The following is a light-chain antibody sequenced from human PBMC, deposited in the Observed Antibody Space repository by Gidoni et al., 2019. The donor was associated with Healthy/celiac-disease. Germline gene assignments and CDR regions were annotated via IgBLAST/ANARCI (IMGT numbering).Light chain of an antibody. V-gene: IGLV1-40*01. J-gene: IGLJ1*01. Sequence: QSVLPPPPSVSGAPGPRVTISCTGSSPNIGAGYDVHWYQQLPGTAPKLLIYGNSNRPSGVPDRFSGSKSGTSASLAITGLQAEDEADYYCQSYDSSLSGYVFGTGTKVTVL. CDR1: SPNIGAGYD. CDR2: GNS. CDR3: QSYDSSLSGYV.